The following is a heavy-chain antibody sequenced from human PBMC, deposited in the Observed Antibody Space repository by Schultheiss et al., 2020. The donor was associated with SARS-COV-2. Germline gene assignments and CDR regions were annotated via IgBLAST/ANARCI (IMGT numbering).Heavy chain of an antibody. V-gene: IGHV5-10-1*01. CDR3: ARRGQGFWSGIDY. CDR1: GYSFTSYW. D-gene: IGHD3-3*01. Sequence: GGSLRLSCKGSGYSFTSYWISWVRQMPGKGLEWMGRIDPSDSYTNYSPSFQGHVTISADKSISTAYLQWSSLKASDTAMYYCARRGQGFWSGIDYWGQGTLVTVSS. CDR2: IDPSDSYT. J-gene: IGHJ4*02.